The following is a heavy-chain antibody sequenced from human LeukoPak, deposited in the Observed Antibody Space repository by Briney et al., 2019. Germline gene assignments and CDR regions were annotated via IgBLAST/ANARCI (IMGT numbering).Heavy chain of an antibody. CDR2: TYPGDSDT. D-gene: IGHD1-1*01. J-gene: IGHJ4*02. Sequence: GESLKISCKGSGYTFTNYWIAWVRQMSGKGLEWMGTTYPGDSDTRYSSSFQGQVTISADKSISTAYLQWSSLKASDTAMYYCARRFGRTTDYWGQGTLVTASS. V-gene: IGHV5-51*01. CDR3: ARRFGRTTDY. CDR1: GYTFTNYW.